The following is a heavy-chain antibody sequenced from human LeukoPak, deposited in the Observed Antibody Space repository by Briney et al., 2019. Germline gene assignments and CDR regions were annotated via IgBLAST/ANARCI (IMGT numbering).Heavy chain of an antibody. J-gene: IGHJ6*03. CDR3: AGDRYDSSGYHLHMDV. CDR2: IYTSGST. Sequence: PSETLSLTCTVSGGSISSYYWSWIRQPAGKGLEWIGRIYTSGSTNYNPSLQSRVTMSVDTSKNQFNLKLSSVTAADTAVYYCAGDRYDSSGYHLHMDVWGKGTTVTVSS. D-gene: IGHD3-22*01. CDR1: GGSISSYY. V-gene: IGHV4-4*07.